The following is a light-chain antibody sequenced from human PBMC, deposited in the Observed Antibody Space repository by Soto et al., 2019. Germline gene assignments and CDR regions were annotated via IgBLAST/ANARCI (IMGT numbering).Light chain of an antibody. CDR1: SRDIGGYNF. CDR2: DVT. J-gene: IGLJ1*01. V-gene: IGLV2-11*01. CDR3: CSYAGTYIPFV. Sequence: QSALTQPRSVSGSPGQSVTISCTGTSRDIGGYNFVSWYQQYPGRAPKLIISDVTKRPSGVPDRFSASKSGNTASLTISGLQAEDEADYYCCSYAGTYIPFVFGAGTKLTVL.